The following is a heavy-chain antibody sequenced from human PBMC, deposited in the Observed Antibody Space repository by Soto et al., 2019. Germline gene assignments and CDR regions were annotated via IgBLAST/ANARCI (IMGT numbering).Heavy chain of an antibody. CDR1: GFTFSSYA. V-gene: IGHV3-23*01. Sequence: PGGSLRLSCAASGFTFSSYAMSWVRQAPGKGLEWVSAISSSGSSTYYADSVKGRFTISRDNSKSTLFLQMNSLRAEDTAVYYCAKGKTTDAKAGYNWFDPWGQGTLVTVSS. J-gene: IGHJ5*02. CDR2: ISSSGSST. D-gene: IGHD4-4*01. CDR3: AKGKTTDAKAGYNWFDP.